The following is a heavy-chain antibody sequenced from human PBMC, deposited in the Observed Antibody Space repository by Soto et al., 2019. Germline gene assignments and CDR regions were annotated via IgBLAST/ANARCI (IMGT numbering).Heavy chain of an antibody. J-gene: IGHJ5*02. D-gene: IGHD3-10*01. CDR2: INHSGST. V-gene: IGHV4-34*01. Sequence: QVQLQQWGAGLLKPSETLSLTCAVYGGSFSGYYWSWIRQPPGKGLEWIGEINHSGSTNYNPSLKSRVTISVDTSNNQFSLKLSSVTAADTAVYYCARVRNVLLWFGESSARFDPWGQGTLVTVSS. CDR1: GGSFSGYY. CDR3: ARVRNVLLWFGESSARFDP.